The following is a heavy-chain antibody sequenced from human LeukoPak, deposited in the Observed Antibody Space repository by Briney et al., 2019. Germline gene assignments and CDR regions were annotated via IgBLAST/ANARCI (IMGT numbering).Heavy chain of an antibody. D-gene: IGHD3-16*01. CDR2: IKSKTDGGTI. V-gene: IGHV3-15*01. CDR1: GFAFANAW. J-gene: IGHJ4*02. CDR3: TTPGGSGQGYFDY. Sequence: GGSLRLSCAASGFAFANAWMTWVRQAPGKGLEWLGRIKSKTDGGTIDYAAPVGGRFTISRDDSKNTLYLQMNSLKTEDTAVYYCTTPGGSGQGYFDYWGQGALVTVSS.